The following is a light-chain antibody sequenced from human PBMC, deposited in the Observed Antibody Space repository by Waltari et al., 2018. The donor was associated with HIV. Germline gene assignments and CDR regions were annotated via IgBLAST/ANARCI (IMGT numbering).Light chain of an antibody. CDR3: QQYNNWPPYT. V-gene: IGKV3-15*01. Sequence: VMTQSPATISKSRGEAATLSCRASESLNSHLAWYQHKPGQAPRLLIYGASTRAAGVPARFSGSGSVTEFSLTISSLQSEDFAIYYCQQYNNWPPYTFGQGTRLEIK. CDR1: ESLNSH. CDR2: GAS. J-gene: IGKJ2*01.